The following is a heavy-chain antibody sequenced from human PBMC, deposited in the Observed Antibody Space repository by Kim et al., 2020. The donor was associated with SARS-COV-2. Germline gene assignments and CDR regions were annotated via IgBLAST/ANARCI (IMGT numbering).Heavy chain of an antibody. D-gene: IGHD3-10*01. CDR1: GFTFRNYD. V-gene: IGHV3-23*01. CDR3: ARDGHNYGQFDY. J-gene: IGHJ4*01. CDR2: ITTGGAI. Sequence: GGSLRLSCAASGFTFRNYDMNWVRQAPGKGLEWVSGITTGGAIYFGDSVRGRFTISRDNSRDTLNLQMNSLRADDTAIYYCARDGHNYGQFDYWGQGILVTVSS.